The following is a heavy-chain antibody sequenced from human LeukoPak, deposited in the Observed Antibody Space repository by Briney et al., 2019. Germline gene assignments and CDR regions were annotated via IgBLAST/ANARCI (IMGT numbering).Heavy chain of an antibody. Sequence: PGRPLRLSCAASGFTFSGYAMSWVRQAPGKGLEWVSTFGGGGGSTYYANSVKGRFTISRDNSKNTLYLQMNSLRAEDTAIYYCAKDKTPVSGWYGGIDYWGQGTLVTVSS. CDR2: FGGGGGST. CDR3: AKDKTPVSGWYGGIDY. CDR1: GFTFSGYA. D-gene: IGHD6-19*01. J-gene: IGHJ4*02. V-gene: IGHV3-23*01.